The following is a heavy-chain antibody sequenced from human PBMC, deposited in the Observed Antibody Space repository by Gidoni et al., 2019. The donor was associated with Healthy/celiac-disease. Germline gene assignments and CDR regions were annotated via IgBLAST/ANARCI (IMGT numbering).Heavy chain of an antibody. CDR1: GYTFTGYY. D-gene: IGHD3-3*01. CDR2: INPNSGGT. J-gene: IGHJ4*02. Sequence: QVQLVQSGAEVKKPGASVKVSCKASGYTFTGYYMHWVRQAPGQGLEWMGWINPNSGGTNYAQKFQGRVTMTRDTSISTAYMELSRLRSDDTAVYYCARRSNTPDFWREYYFDYWGQGTLVTVSS. V-gene: IGHV1-2*02. CDR3: ARRSNTPDFWREYYFDY.